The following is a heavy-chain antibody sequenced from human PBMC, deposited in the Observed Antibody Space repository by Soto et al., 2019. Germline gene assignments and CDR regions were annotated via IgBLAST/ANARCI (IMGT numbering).Heavy chain of an antibody. D-gene: IGHD3-10*01. CDR2: IWYDGSNK. CDR1: GFTFSSYG. V-gene: IGHV3-33*01. Sequence: QVQLVESGGGVVQPGRSLRLSCAASGFTFSSYGMHWVRQAPGKGLEWVAVIWYDGSNKYYADSVKGRFTISRDNSKNTLYREMTSRRAEDTAVYCCAGGGLFGGARGYYYYGMDVWGQGTTVTVSS. J-gene: IGHJ6*02. CDR3: AGGGLFGGARGYYYYGMDV.